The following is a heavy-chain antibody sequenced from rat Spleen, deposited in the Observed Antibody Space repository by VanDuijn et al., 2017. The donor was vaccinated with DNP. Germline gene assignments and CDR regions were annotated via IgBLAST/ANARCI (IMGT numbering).Heavy chain of an antibody. V-gene: IGHV5-7*01. Sequence: EVQLVESGGGLVQPGRSLKLSCAASGFTFSDYAMAWVRQAPTRGPEWVASITNNGGSTYYRDSVKGRFTISRNNAESTLYLQMDSLRSEDTATYYCARHYGGYSYYWYFDFWGPGTMVTVSS. CDR2: ITNNGGST. CDR1: GFTFSDYA. J-gene: IGHJ1*01. CDR3: ARHYGGYSYYWYFDF. D-gene: IGHD1-11*01.